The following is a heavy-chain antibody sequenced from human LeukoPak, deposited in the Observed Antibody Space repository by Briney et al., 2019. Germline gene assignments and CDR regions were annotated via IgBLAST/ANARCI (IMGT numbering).Heavy chain of an antibody. V-gene: IGHV4-39*07. CDR2: IYYSGST. D-gene: IGHD1-26*01. J-gene: IGHJ4*02. Sequence: SETLSLTCTVSGGSISSSSYYWGWIRQPPGKGLEWIGSIYYSGSTYSNPSLKSRVTISVDTSKNQFSLKLSSVTAADTAVYYCARDGSYFDYWGQGTLVTVSS. CDR3: ARDGSYFDY. CDR1: GGSISSSSYY.